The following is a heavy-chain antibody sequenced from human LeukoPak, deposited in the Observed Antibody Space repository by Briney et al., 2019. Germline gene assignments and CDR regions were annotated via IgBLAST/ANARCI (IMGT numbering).Heavy chain of an antibody. CDR1: GFTFSSYW. Sequence: PGGSLRLSCAASGFTFSSYWMHWVRHAPGKGLVWVSRINSDGSSTSYADSVKGRFTISRDNAKNTLYLQMNSLRAEDTAVYYCARDLGPYYYDSSGYYYGYWGQGTLVTVSS. V-gene: IGHV3-74*01. CDR2: INSDGSST. D-gene: IGHD3-22*01. CDR3: ARDLGPYYYDSSGYYYGY. J-gene: IGHJ4*02.